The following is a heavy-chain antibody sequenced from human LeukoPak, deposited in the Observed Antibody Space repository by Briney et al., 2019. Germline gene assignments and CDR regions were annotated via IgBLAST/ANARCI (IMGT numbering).Heavy chain of an antibody. J-gene: IGHJ4*02. CDR1: GVPFSGYA. D-gene: IGHD5-18*01. V-gene: IGHV3-48*01. Sequence: GGSLTLSCAASGVPFSGYAMHWVRQASGKGLEWVAYINSSSSTIFYADSVKGRFTISRENAKHSLYLQMNSLRAEDTAVYYCARCPYSFGFAPPQYWGQGTLVTVSS. CDR2: INSSSSTI. CDR3: ARCPYSFGFAPPQY.